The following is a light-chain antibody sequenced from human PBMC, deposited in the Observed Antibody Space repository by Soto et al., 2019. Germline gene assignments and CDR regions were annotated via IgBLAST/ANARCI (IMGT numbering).Light chain of an antibody. CDR1: QTISSW. Sequence: DIQMTQSPSTLSGSVGDRVTITCRASQTISSWLAWYQQKPGKAPKLLIYKASTLKSGVPSRFSGSGSGTEFTLTISSLQPDDFATYYCQHYNSYSEEFGQGTKVYIK. CDR2: KAS. J-gene: IGKJ1*01. V-gene: IGKV1-5*03. CDR3: QHYNSYSEE.